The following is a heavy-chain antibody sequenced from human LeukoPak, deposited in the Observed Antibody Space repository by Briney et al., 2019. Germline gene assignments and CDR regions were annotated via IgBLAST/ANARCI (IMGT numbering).Heavy chain of an antibody. CDR2: ISGSGDRT. Sequence: GGSLRLSCAASGFTFRTYAMSWVRQAPGKGLEWVAAISGSGDRTYIADSVKGRFTISRDNSKNTLYLQMNSLRAEDTAVYYCARVGGGGSYSALDYWGQGTLVTVSS. CDR3: ARVGGGGSYSALDY. D-gene: IGHD1-26*01. CDR1: GFTFRTYA. V-gene: IGHV3-23*01. J-gene: IGHJ4*02.